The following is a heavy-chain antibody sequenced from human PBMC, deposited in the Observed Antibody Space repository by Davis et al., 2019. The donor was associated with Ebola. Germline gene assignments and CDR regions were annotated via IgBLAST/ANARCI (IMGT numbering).Heavy chain of an antibody. D-gene: IGHD4-11*01. V-gene: IGHV3-20*01. CDR1: GFTFDDYG. CDR2: INWNGGST. Sequence: GESLKISCAASGFTFDDYGMSWVRQAPGKGLEWVSGINWNGGSTGYADSVKGRFTISRDNAKNSLYLQMNSLRAEDTALYHCARSPFDYSNYDTPSDAVYWYFDLWGRGTLVTVSS. J-gene: IGHJ2*01. CDR3: ARSPFDYSNYDTPSDAVYWYFDL.